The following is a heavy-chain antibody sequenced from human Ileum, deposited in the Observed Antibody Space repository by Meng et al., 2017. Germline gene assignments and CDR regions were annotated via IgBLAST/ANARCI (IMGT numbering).Heavy chain of an antibody. J-gene: IGHJ4*02. CDR1: GYTFGSQD. V-gene: IGHV1-18*01. CDR2: INSYNGDT. Sequence: VKVWKSGAEVKEAGASVNVSCQASGYTFGSQDFTWVRQAPGQGLEWMGWINSYNGDTNYAQKFQGRVTMTTDTSTSTAYMELNSLKSDDTAVYYCARGIDYWGQGTLVTVSS. CDR3: ARGIDY.